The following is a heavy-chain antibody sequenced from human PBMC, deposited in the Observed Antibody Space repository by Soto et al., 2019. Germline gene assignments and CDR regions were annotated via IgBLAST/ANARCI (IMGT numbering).Heavy chain of an antibody. CDR1: GGTFSSSA. D-gene: IGHD3-9*01. V-gene: IGHV1-69*13. Sequence: ASVKLSRKASGGTFSSSAISWVRQAPGQGIEWMGGIIPIFGTANYAQKFQGRVTITADESTSTAYMELSSLRSEDTAVYYCARVGIFCTFYCYVMYVSGQGTTVTVS. J-gene: IGHJ6*02. CDR2: IIPIFGTA. CDR3: ARVGIFCTFYCYVMYV.